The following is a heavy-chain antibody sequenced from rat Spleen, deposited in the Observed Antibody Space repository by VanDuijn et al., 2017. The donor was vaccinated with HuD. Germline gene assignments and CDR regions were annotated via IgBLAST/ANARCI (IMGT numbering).Heavy chain of an antibody. CDR2: INIAGST. V-gene: IGHV3-3*01. CDR1: GYSITSNF. D-gene: IGHD2-2*01. Sequence: EVQLQESGPGLVKPSQSLSLTCSVTGYSITSNFWGWIRKFPGNKLEWMGYINIAGSTNYNPSLKSRISITRDTSKNQFFLQVNSVTAEDTATYYCARAGYLRDWYFDFWGPGTMVTVSS. CDR3: ARAGYLRDWYFDF. J-gene: IGHJ1*01.